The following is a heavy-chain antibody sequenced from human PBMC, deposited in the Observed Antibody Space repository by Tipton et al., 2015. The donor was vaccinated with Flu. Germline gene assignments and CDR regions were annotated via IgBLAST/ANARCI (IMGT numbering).Heavy chain of an antibody. Sequence: LSLTCTASGFVFSVYAIHWVRQAPGKGLEWVSVIWNDGSKKYCAESVMGRFTISRDNTQKMVYLQMNSLRAEDTAVYYCARDHIGYNPFYGLDVWGQGATVSV. V-gene: IGHV3-33*01. CDR3: ARDHIGYNPFYGLDV. CDR1: GFVFSVYA. J-gene: IGHJ6*02. CDR2: IWNDGSKK. D-gene: IGHD5-18*01.